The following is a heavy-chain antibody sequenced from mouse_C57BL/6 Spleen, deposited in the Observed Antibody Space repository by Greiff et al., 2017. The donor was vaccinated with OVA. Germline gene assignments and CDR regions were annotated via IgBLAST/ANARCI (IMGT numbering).Heavy chain of an antibody. Sequence: VQLQQPGTDLVKPGASVKLSCKASGYTFTSYWMHWVKQRPGQGLEWIGNINPSNGGTNYNEKFKSKATLTVDKSSSTAYMQLSSLTSEDSAVYYCARLRDDYDTWFAYWGQGTLVTVSA. V-gene: IGHV1-53*01. CDR1: GYTFTSYW. J-gene: IGHJ3*01. D-gene: IGHD2-4*01. CDR3: ARLRDDYDTWFAY. CDR2: INPSNGGT.